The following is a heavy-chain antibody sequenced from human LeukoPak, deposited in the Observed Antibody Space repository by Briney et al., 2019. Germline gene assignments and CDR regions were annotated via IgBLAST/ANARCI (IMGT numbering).Heavy chain of an antibody. D-gene: IGHD3-22*01. J-gene: IGHJ3*02. CDR3: ARSQYYYDGSGSAFDI. Sequence: SETLSLTCAVYGGSFSGYYWNWIRQPPGKGLEWIGEINQSGRTNYNPSLKSRATISVDTSKNQFSLKLSSVTAADTAVYYCARSQYYYDGSGSAFDIWGQGTMVTVSS. V-gene: IGHV4-34*01. CDR2: INQSGRT. CDR1: GGSFSGYY.